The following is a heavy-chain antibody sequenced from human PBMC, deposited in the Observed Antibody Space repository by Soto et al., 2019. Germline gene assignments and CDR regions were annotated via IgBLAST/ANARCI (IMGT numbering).Heavy chain of an antibody. CDR1: GYTLTGLS. J-gene: IGHJ4*02. CDR2: FDPEDGET. Sequence: GASVKVSCKVSGYTLTGLSMHWVRQAPGKGLEWMGGFDPEDGETIYAQKFQGRVTINPDTSKNQFSLQLNSVTPEDTAVYYCARAPVGDMSFDYWGQGTLVTVSS. D-gene: IGHD1-26*01. CDR3: ARAPVGDMSFDY. V-gene: IGHV1-24*01.